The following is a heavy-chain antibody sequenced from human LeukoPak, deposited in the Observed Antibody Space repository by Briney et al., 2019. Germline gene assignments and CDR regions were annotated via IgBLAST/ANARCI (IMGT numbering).Heavy chain of an antibody. CDR2: ITGSGDST. CDR1: GLTFSSYA. CDR3: AKGHSDYGTGFDQ. Sequence: PGGSLRLSCAASGLTFSSYAMSWVRRAPVKGLECVSVITGSGDSTYYADSVKGRFTISRDNSKNTLFLQMNSLRAEDTAVYYCAKGHSDYGTGFDQWGQGTLVSISS. V-gene: IGHV3-23*01. J-gene: IGHJ4*02. D-gene: IGHD4-17*01.